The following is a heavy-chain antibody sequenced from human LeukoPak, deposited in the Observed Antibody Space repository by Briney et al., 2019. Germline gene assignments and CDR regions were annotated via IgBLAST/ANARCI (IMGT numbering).Heavy chain of an antibody. CDR2: IIPIFDIA. CDR3: ARGRDWGNYYGMDV. D-gene: IGHD7-27*01. CDR1: GGTFSSYA. Sequence: SVKVSCKASGGTFSSYAISWVRQAPGQGLEWMGRIIPIFDIANYAQKFQGRVTITADKSTSTAYMELSSLRSEDTAVYYCARGRDWGNYYGMDVWGQGTTVTVSS. J-gene: IGHJ6*02. V-gene: IGHV1-69*04.